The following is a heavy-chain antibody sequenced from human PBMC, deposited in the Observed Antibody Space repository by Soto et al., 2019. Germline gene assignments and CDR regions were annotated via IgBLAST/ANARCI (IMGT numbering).Heavy chain of an antibody. Sequence: SETLSLTCTVSSGSINSFYWAWMRQPAGKGLEWIGRIHSSGTTNYNPSLSSRVTMSVDPSKNQFSLRLTSVTAADTAGYYCARDSIIGPSSSDFWGQGILVTV. V-gene: IGHV4-4*07. CDR2: IHSSGTT. CDR1: SGSINSFY. CDR3: ARDSIIGPSSSDF. J-gene: IGHJ4*02. D-gene: IGHD1-7*01.